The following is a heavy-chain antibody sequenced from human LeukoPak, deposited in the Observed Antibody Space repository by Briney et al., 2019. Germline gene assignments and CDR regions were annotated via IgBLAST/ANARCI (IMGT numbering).Heavy chain of an antibody. D-gene: IGHD1-14*01. CDR2: IIPILGIA. V-gene: IGHV1-69*04. J-gene: IGHJ4*02. CDR3: ARDFVTGTGG. CDR1: GGTFSSYA. Sequence: GASVKVSCKASGGTFSSYAISWVRQAPGQGLERMGRIIPILGIANYAQKFQGRVTITADKSTSTAYMELSSLRSEDTAVYYCARDFVTGTGGWGQGTLVTVSS.